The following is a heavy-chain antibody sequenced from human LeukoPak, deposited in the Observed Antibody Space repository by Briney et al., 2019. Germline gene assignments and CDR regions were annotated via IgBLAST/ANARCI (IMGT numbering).Heavy chain of an antibody. Sequence: GSLRLSCAASGFTFSSYAMSWVRQAPGKGLEWVSAISSSGSSTYYADSVKGRFTISRDNSKNTLYLQMNSLRAEDTAVYYCAKPGRSGYYDSSVYSEDAFDIWG. V-gene: IGHV3-23*01. CDR3: AKPGRSGYYDSSVYSEDAFDI. J-gene: IGHJ3*02. CDR2: ISSSGSST. CDR1: GFTFSSYA. D-gene: IGHD3-22*01.